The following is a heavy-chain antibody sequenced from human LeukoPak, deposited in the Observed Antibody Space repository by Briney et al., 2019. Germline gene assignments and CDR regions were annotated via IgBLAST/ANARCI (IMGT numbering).Heavy chain of an antibody. CDR2: INPVSGAT. Sequence: ASVKVSCKASGYTCINYYIHWVRQALGQGLEWMGRINPVSGATNSAQTFQGRVTMTRDTSITTACMDLGSLRSNDTAVYYCAITYVNNAFDIWGQGTMVTVSS. CDR1: GYTCINYY. CDR3: AITYVNNAFDI. J-gene: IGHJ3*02. V-gene: IGHV1-2*06. D-gene: IGHD3-10*02.